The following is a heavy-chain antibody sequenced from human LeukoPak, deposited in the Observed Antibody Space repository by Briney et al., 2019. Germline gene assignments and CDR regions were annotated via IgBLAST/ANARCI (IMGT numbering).Heavy chain of an antibody. CDR3: ARDFYGPYYYYGMDV. D-gene: IGHD2/OR15-2a*01. V-gene: IGHV3-53*04. CDR2: IYGGGGT. CDR1: GFTVSSSY. Sequence: QPGGSLRLSCTASGFTVSSSYMTWVRQAPGKGLEWVSLIYGGGGTFYADSVKGRFTISRHNSENTLYLQMNNLRAEDTAVYYCARDFYGPYYYYGMDVWGQGTTVTVSS. J-gene: IGHJ6*02.